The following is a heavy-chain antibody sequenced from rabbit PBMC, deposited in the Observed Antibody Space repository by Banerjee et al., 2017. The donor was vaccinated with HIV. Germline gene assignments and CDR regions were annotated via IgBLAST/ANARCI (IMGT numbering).Heavy chain of an antibody. V-gene: IGHV1S45*01. CDR3: ARDLAGAIGWNFGW. CDR1: SFSFSDRDV. Sequence: QEQLVESGGGLVKPEGSLTLTCKASSFSFSDRDVMCWVRQAPGKGLEWIACINAATAKPVYATWAKGRFTISRTSSTTVTLQMTSLTAADTATYFCARDLAGAIGWNFGWWGPGTLSPS. CDR2: INAATAKP. J-gene: IGHJ4*01. D-gene: IGHD4-1*01.